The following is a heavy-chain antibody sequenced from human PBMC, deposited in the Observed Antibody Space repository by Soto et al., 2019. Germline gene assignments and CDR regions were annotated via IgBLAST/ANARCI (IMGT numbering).Heavy chain of an antibody. V-gene: IGHV3-48*02. CDR3: AGYWNHESHYGMDV. CDR2: ISTGGSTI. J-gene: IGHJ6*02. D-gene: IGHD1-1*01. Sequence: GGSLRLSCSASGFTFSNYNMNWVRQAPGKGLEWVSYISTGGSTIYYADSVKGRFTISRDNAKNSLYLQMHSLRDEDTAVYYCAGYWNHESHYGMDVWGQGTTVTLAS. CDR1: GFTFSNYN.